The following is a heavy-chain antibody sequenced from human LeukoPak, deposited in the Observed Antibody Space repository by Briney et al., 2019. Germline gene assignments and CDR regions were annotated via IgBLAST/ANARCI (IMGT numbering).Heavy chain of an antibody. Sequence: ASVKVSCKASGYIFTSYDINWVRQATGQGLEWIGWMNPNSGNTGYAQKFQGRVTITRNTSISTAYMELSSLRSEDTAVYYCARGRYDSSGYYFDYWGQGTLVTVSS. CDR3: ARGRYDSSGYYFDY. CDR1: GYIFTSYD. CDR2: MNPNSGNT. V-gene: IGHV1-8*03. J-gene: IGHJ4*02. D-gene: IGHD3-22*01.